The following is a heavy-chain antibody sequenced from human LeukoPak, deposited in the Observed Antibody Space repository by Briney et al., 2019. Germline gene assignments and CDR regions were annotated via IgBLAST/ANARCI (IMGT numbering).Heavy chain of an antibody. D-gene: IGHD2-15*01. CDR2: INPNSGGT. V-gene: IGHV1-2*02. CDR3: ARDTGIEYCSCGSYYYYDV. Sequence: ASVKVSCKASGYTFTGYYMHWVRQAPGQGLEWMGWINPNSGGTNYAQKFQGRVTMTRDTSISTAYMELSRLRSDDTAVYYCARDTGIEYCSCGSYYYYDVLGGGTTVIVSS. J-gene: IGHJ3*01. CDR1: GYTFTGYY.